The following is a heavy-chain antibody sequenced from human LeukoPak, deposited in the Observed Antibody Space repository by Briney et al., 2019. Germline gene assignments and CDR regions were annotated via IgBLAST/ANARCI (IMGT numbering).Heavy chain of an antibody. CDR3: ARGTYYGDYAFDY. J-gene: IGHJ4*02. CDR1: GGTFSSYA. D-gene: IGHD4-17*01. CDR2: IIPIFGTA. Sequence: ASVKVSCKASGGTFSSYAISWVRQAPGQGLEWMGGIIPIFGTANYAQKFQGRVTITADKSTSTAYMELSSLRSEDTAVYYCARGTYYGDYAFDYWGQGTLVTVSS. V-gene: IGHV1-69*06.